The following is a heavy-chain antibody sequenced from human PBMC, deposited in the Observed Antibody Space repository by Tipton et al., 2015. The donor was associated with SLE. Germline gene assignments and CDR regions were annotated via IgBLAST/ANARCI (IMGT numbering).Heavy chain of an antibody. Sequence: TLSLTCAVYGGSFSGYYWNWIRQPPGKGLEWIGITYYSGSTYFNPSLRSRVTISVATSKNQFSLKLSSVTAADTAVYYCVRDYDFWAGLFDFWGQGALVTVSS. CDR2: TYYSGST. D-gene: IGHD3/OR15-3a*01. V-gene: IGHV4-34*01. CDR3: VRDYDFWAGLFDF. J-gene: IGHJ4*02. CDR1: GGSFSGYY.